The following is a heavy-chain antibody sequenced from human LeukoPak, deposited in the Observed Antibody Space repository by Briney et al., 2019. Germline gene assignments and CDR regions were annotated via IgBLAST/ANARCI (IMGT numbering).Heavy chain of an antibody. Sequence: PGGSLRLSCAASGFTFSSYGMHWVRQAPGKGLEWVAVISYDESNKYYADSVKGRFTISRDNSKNTLYLQMNSLRAEDTAVYYCAKDRRPNWAYWYFDLWGRGTLVTVSS. CDR3: AKDRRPNWAYWYFDL. CDR2: ISYDESNK. D-gene: IGHD7-27*01. V-gene: IGHV3-30*18. J-gene: IGHJ2*01. CDR1: GFTFSSYG.